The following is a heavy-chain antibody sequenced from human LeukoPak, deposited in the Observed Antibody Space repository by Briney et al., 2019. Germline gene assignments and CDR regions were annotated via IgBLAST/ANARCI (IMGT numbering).Heavy chain of an antibody. CDR3: ARARFGTAGADY. CDR2: ITNWSGTI. J-gene: IGHJ4*02. D-gene: IGHD1-1*01. V-gene: IGHV3-48*04. Sequence: GGSLRLSCAASGFAFSECNMNWVRQAPGKGLEWVSYITNWSGTIYYADSVKGRFTISRDNAKNSLYLQMNSLRAEDTAVYYCARARFGTAGADYWGQGTLVTVSS. CDR1: GFAFSECN.